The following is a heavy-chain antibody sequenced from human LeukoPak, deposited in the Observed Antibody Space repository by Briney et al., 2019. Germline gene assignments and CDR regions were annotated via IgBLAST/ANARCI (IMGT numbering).Heavy chain of an antibody. CDR2: ISDRGPA. CDR3: ARSRQASGLLGS. V-gene: IGHV4-30-2*01. CDR1: RGAITSGGCS. J-gene: IGHJ5*01. D-gene: IGHD3-10*01. Sequence: SETLSLTCTVSRGAITSGGCSWNWIRQPPGKGLEWIGYISDRGPAYYNPSLKSRFTISVDRPKNQFFLTVTSVTAADTAVYFCARSRQASGLLGSWGQGTLVAVSS.